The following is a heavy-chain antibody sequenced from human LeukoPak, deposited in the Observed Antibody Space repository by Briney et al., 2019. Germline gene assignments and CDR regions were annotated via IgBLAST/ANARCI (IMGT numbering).Heavy chain of an antibody. J-gene: IGHJ5*02. CDR3: APQQTYSPYNWFDP. CDR2: IHPDGSIT. Sequence: GGSLRLSCVGSGFTISNHWMHWVRQAPGTGLVWVSRIHPDGSITTYADSVKGRFTISRDNAKNTLYLQMNSLRAEDTAVYYCAPQQTYSPYNWFDPWGQGTLVTVSS. CDR1: GFTISNHW. V-gene: IGHV3-74*03. D-gene: IGHD5-12*01.